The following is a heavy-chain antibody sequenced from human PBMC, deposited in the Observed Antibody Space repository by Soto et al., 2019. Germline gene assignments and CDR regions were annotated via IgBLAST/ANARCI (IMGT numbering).Heavy chain of an antibody. V-gene: IGHV4-39*01. CDR2: IYYSGST. D-gene: IGHD3-10*01. Sequence: QLQLQESGPGLVKPSETLSLTCTVSGGSISSSSYYWGWIRQPPGKGLEWIGSIYYSGSTYYNPSLKSRVTISVDTSKNQFSLKLSSVTAADTAVYYCARHEKGRITSNYYGSGSHFDYWGQGTLVTVSS. J-gene: IGHJ4*02. CDR3: ARHEKGRITSNYYGSGSHFDY. CDR1: GGSISSSSYY.